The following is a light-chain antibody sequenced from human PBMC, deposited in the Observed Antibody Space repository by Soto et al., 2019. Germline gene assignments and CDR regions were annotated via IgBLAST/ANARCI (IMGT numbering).Light chain of an antibody. CDR3: SSYTTSSTQV. Sequence: QSVLTQPASVSGSPGQSITISCTGTSSDVGYYNYVSWYQHHPGKVPKLMIYEVSNRPSGVSNRFSGSKSGNTASLTISGLQAEDEADHYCSSYTTSSTQVFGGGTKLTVL. CDR2: EVS. J-gene: IGLJ3*02. V-gene: IGLV2-14*01. CDR1: SSDVGYYNY.